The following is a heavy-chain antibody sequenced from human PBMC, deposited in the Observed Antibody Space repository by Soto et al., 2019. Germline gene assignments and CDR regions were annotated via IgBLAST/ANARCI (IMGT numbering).Heavy chain of an antibody. D-gene: IGHD3-10*01. J-gene: IGHJ5*02. CDR1: GGSISSYY. V-gene: IGHV4-59*01. Sequence: PSETLSLTCTVSGGSISSYYWSWIRQPPGKGLEWIGYIYYSGSTNYNPSLKSRVTISVDTSKNQFSLKLSSVTAADTAVYYCARDLTGYYYGSGRSNWFDPWGQGTLVTVSS. CDR3: ARDLTGYYYGSGRSNWFDP. CDR2: IYYSGST.